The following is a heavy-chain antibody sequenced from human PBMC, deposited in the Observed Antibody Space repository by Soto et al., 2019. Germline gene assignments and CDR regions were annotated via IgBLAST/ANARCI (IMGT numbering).Heavy chain of an antibody. CDR1: GGSIRGYY. V-gene: IGHV4-59*01. Sequence: WETLSLTCTVSGGSIRGYYWSWIRQPPGKGLEWIGYVFDSGNTNYNPSLKSRVTISVDTSKNQFSLELTSVTATDTAVYYCARGVPPDYWGQGTLVTVSS. CDR3: ARGVPPDY. CDR2: VFDSGNT. J-gene: IGHJ4*02.